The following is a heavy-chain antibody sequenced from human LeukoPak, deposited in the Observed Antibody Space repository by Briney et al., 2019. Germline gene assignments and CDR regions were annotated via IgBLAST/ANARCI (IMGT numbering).Heavy chain of an antibody. CDR1: NYSISSAYY. Sequence: PSETLSLTCTVSNYSISSAYYWGWIRQPPGKGLEWIGSIYHSGIVYYNPSLKSRVTISVDTSKNQFSLRLRSVTAADTAVYYCARMMDDSDGHPPPAAADYWGQGTLVTVSS. CDR3: ARMMDDSDGHPPPAAADY. CDR2: IYHSGIV. J-gene: IGHJ4*02. V-gene: IGHV4-38-2*02. D-gene: IGHD3-22*01.